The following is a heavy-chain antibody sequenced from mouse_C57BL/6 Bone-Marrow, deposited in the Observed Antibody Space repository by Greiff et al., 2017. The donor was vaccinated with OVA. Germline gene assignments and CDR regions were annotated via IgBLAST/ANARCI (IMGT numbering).Heavy chain of an antibody. J-gene: IGHJ1*03. D-gene: IGHD1-1*01. Sequence: QVQLKESGAELVKPGASVKISCKASGYAFSSYWMNWVKQRPGKGLEWIGQIYPGDGDTNYNGKFKGKATLTADKSSSTAYMQLSSLTSEDSAVYFCFYYGSSWYFDVWGTGTTVTVSS. V-gene: IGHV1-80*01. CDR3: FYYGSSWYFDV. CDR2: IYPGDGDT. CDR1: GYAFSSYW.